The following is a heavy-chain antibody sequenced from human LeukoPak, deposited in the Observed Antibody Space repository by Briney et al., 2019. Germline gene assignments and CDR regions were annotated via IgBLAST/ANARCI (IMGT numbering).Heavy chain of an antibody. V-gene: IGHV3-74*01. CDR2: INSDGSST. CDR1: GFTFSSHW. D-gene: IGHD5-18*01. CDR3: ARDLDTAMGYYGMDV. Sequence: GGSLRLSCAASGFTFSSHWMHWVRQAPGKGLVWVSRINSDGSSTSYADSVKGRFTISRDNAKNTLYLQMNSLRAEDTAVYYCARDLDTAMGYYGMDVWGQGTTVTVSS. J-gene: IGHJ6*02.